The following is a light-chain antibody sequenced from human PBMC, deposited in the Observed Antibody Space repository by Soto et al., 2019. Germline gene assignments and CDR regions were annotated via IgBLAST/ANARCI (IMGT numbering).Light chain of an antibody. V-gene: IGLV2-11*01. J-gene: IGLJ1*01. CDR2: DVT. Sequence: QSALTQPRSVSGSPGQSVTISCTGTSSDVGGYNYVSWYQQYPGKAPKLMIFDVTQRPSGVPDRFSGSKSGNTASLTISGLQAEDEADYYCCSYAGTYTYVFGTGTKVT. CDR3: CSYAGTYTYV. CDR1: SSDVGGYNY.